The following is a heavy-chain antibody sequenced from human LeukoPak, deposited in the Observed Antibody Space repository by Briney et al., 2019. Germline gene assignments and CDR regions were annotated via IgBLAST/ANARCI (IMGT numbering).Heavy chain of an antibody. Sequence: GGSLRLSCAASGFTFSSYGMHWVRQAPGKGLEWVAVIWYDGSNKYYADSVKGRFTISRDNSKNTLYLQMNSLRAEDTAVYYCARDFQEYYYGSGSYQFPRGQGTLVTVSS. J-gene: IGHJ5*02. V-gene: IGHV3-33*01. D-gene: IGHD3-10*01. CDR2: IWYDGSNK. CDR1: GFTFSSYG. CDR3: ARDFQEYYYGSGSYQFP.